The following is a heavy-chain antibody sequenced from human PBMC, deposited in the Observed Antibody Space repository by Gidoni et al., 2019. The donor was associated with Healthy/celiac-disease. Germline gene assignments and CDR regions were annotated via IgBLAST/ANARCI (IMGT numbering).Heavy chain of an antibody. CDR1: GYSISSGYY. CDR3: ARVFYYYDSSGYHPYWFDP. J-gene: IGHJ5*02. CDR2: IYPSGST. V-gene: IGHV4-38-2*02. D-gene: IGHD3-22*01. Sequence: QVQLQESGPGLVKPSETLSLTCTVSGYSISSGYYGGWIRQPPGKGLEWIGSIYPSGSTYYNPSLKSRVTISVDTSKNQFSLKLSSVTAADTAVYYCARVFYYYDSSGYHPYWFDPWGQGTLVTVSS.